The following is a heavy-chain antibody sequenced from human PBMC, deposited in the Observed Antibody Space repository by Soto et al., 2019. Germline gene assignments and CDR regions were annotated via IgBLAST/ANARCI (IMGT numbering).Heavy chain of an antibody. Sequence: PSETLSLTCTVSGGSISSGDYYWSWIRQPPGKGLEWIGYIYYSGSTYYNPSLKSRVTISVDTSKNQFSLKLSSVTAADTAVYYGARGDSSSWPPHFGYWGQGNLVPVSS. CDR1: GGSISSGDYY. D-gene: IGHD6-13*01. CDR3: ARGDSSSWPPHFGY. V-gene: IGHV4-30-4*02. J-gene: IGHJ4*02. CDR2: IYYSGST.